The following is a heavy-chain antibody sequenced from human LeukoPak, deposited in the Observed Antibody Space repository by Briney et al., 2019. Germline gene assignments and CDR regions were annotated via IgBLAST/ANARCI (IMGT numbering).Heavy chain of an antibody. J-gene: IGHJ4*02. CDR2: IKQDGSET. CDR3: ARVYDSGSYFFDY. V-gene: IGHV3-7*01. Sequence: GGSLRLSCVASGFIFSSSWMSWVRQAPGKGLEWVANIKQDGSETYFVGSVKGRLTISRDNAKNSLYLQMNSLRAEDTAVYYCARVYDSGSYFFDYWGQGTLVTVSS. CDR1: GFIFSSSW. D-gene: IGHD1-26*01.